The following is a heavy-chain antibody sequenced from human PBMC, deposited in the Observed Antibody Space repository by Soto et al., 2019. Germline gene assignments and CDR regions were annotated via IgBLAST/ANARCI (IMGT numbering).Heavy chain of an antibody. V-gene: IGHV3-23*01. Sequence: RRLSCAASGFTFSSYALSWVRQAPGKGLEWVSAISGSGGSTYYADSVKGRFTISRDNSKNTLYLQMNSLRAEDTAVYYCAKGLFLSGYYGSGSYYYYYYGMDVWGQGTTVTVSS. CDR2: ISGSGGST. D-gene: IGHD3-10*01. CDR3: AKGLFLSGYYGSGSYYYYYYGMDV. J-gene: IGHJ6*02. CDR1: GFTFSSYA.